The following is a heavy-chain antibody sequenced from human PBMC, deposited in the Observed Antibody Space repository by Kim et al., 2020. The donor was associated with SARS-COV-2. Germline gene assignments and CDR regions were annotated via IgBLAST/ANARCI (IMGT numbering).Heavy chain of an antibody. CDR1: GGSISSGDYY. J-gene: IGHJ4*02. Sequence: SETLSLTCTVSGGSISSGDYYWSWIRQPPGKGLEWIGYIYYSGSTYYNPSLKSRVTISVDTSKNQFSLKLSSVTAADTAVYYCARGVLRYFDWLLSHFDYWGQGTLVTVSS. V-gene: IGHV4-30-4*01. D-gene: IGHD3-9*01. CDR2: IYYSGST. CDR3: ARGVLRYFDWLLSHFDY.